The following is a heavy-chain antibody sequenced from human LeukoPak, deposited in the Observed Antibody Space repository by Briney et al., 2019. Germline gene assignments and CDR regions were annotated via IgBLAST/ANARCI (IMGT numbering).Heavy chain of an antibody. V-gene: IGHV3-21*01. D-gene: IGHD2-8*02. Sequence: GGSLRPSCAASGFTFSSYSMNWVRQAPGKGLEWVSSISSSSSYIYYADSVKGRFTISRDNAKNSLYLQMNSLRAEDTAVYYCARDRTGVFDYWGQGTLVTVSS. CDR2: ISSSSSYI. CDR3: ARDRTGVFDY. J-gene: IGHJ4*02. CDR1: GFTFSSYS.